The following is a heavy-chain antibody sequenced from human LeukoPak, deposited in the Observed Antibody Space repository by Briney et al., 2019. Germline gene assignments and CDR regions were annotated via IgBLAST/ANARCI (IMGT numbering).Heavy chain of an antibody. CDR1: GGSISNYY. CDR2: VYSSGST. CDR3: ARGPTRYYFDY. Sequence: SETLSLTCAVSGGSISNYYWSWIRQPPGRGLEWIGYVYSSGSTNYNPSLKSRVTISVDTSKNQLSLKLSSVTAADTAVYYCARGPTRYYFDYWGQGTLVTVSS. J-gene: IGHJ4*02. V-gene: IGHV4-59*01.